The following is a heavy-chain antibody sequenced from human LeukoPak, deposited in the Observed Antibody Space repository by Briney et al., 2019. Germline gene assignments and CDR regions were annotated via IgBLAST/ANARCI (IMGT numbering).Heavy chain of an antibody. Sequence: PGGSLRLSCAASGFTLSNAWMSWVRQAPGKGLEWVGRIKSKTDGGTTDYAAPVKGRFTISRDDSKNTLYLQMNSLKTEDTAVYYCSLSGWYDAFDIWGQGTMVTVSS. CDR3: SLSGWYDAFDI. CDR2: IKSKTDGGTT. J-gene: IGHJ3*02. CDR1: GFTLSNAW. V-gene: IGHV3-15*01. D-gene: IGHD6-19*01.